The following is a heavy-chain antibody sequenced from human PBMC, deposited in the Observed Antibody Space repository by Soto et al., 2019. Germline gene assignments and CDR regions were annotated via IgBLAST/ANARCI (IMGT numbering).Heavy chain of an antibody. V-gene: IGHV1-69*01. CDR3: ARATHRNWNYLLYY. CDR1: GGTFGSYA. J-gene: IGHJ4*02. D-gene: IGHD1-7*01. CDR2: IIPIFGTA. Sequence: QVQLVQSGAEVKKPGSSVKVSCKASGGTFGSYAISWVRQAPGQGLEWMGGIIPIFGTANYAQKFQGRVTITADESTSTAYMELSSLRSEDTAVYYCARATHRNWNYLLYYWGQGTLVTVSS.